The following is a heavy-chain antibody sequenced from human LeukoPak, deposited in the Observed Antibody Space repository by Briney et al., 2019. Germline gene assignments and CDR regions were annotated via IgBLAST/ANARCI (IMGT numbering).Heavy chain of an antibody. CDR2: IYTSGST. J-gene: IGHJ4*02. V-gene: IGHV4-61*02. CDR1: GGSISSGSYY. Sequence: SETLSLTCTVSGGSISSGSYYWSWIRQPAGKGLEWIGRIYTSGSTNYNSSLKSRVTISVDTSKNQFSLKLSSVTAADTAVYYCAREHYWGQGTLVTVSS. CDR3: AREHY.